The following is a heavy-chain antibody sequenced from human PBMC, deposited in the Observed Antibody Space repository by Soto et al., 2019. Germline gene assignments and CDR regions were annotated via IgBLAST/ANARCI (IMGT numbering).Heavy chain of an antibody. D-gene: IGHD2-8*01. Sequence: QVQLVQSGAEVKKPGSSVKVSCKASGGTFSSYAISWVRQAPGQGLEWMGGIIPIFGTANYAQKFQGRVTITADESTSTAYMELSSLRPEDTAVYYCARGADIVPPYYFDYWGQGTLVTVSS. CDR1: GGTFSSYA. CDR2: IIPIFGTA. J-gene: IGHJ4*02. V-gene: IGHV1-69*01. CDR3: ARGADIVPPYYFDY.